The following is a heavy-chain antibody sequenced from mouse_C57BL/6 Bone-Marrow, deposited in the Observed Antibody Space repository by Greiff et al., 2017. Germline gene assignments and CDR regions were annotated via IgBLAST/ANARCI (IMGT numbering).Heavy chain of an antibody. CDR2: ISDGGSYT. CDR3: ASDPSTTVPWFAD. V-gene: IGHV5-4*03. D-gene: IGHD1-1*01. CDR1: GFTFSSYA. J-gene: IGHJ3*01. Sequence: EVKLVESGGGLVKPGGSLKLSCAASGFTFSSYAMSWVRQTPEKRLEWVATISDGGSYTYYPDNVKGRFTISRDNAKNNLYLQMSHLKSEDTAMDYCASDPSTTVPWFADWGQGTLVTVSA.